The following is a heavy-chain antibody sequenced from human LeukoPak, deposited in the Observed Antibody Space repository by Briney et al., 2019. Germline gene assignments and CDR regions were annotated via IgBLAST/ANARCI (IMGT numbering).Heavy chain of an antibody. D-gene: IGHD3-22*01. V-gene: IGHV3-30*02. CDR2: IRHDGSNK. CDR1: GFTFSSYG. CDR3: ATRYYYDSSGYSGAFDI. Sequence: GGSLRLSCAASGFTFSSYGMHWVRQAPGKGLEWVAFIRHDGSNKYYADSVKGRFTISRDNSKNTLYLQMNSLRAEDTAVYYCATRYYYDSSGYSGAFDIWGQGTMVTVSS. J-gene: IGHJ3*02.